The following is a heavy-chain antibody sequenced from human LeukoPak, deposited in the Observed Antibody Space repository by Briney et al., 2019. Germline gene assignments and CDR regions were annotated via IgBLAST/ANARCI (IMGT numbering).Heavy chain of an antibody. V-gene: IGHV1-24*01. Sequence: ASVKVSCKVSGYTLTELSMHWVRQAPGKGLEWMGGFDPEDGETIYAQKFQGRVTMTEDTSTDTAYMELRSLRSDDTAVYYCARGIHGMVRGVFDYWGQGTLVTVSS. J-gene: IGHJ4*02. CDR3: ARGIHGMVRGVFDY. CDR2: FDPEDGET. D-gene: IGHD3-10*01. CDR1: GYTLTELS.